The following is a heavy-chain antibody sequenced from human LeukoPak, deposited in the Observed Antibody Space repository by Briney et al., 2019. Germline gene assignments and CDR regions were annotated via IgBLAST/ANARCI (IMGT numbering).Heavy chain of an antibody. J-gene: IGHJ6*03. CDR3: ARKGPKVTIFGVVNRKTYMDV. V-gene: IGHV4-34*01. CDR1: GGSFSGYY. CDR2: INHSGST. D-gene: IGHD3-3*01. Sequence: SETLPLTCAVYGGSFSGYYWSWIRQPPGKGLEWIGEINHSGSTNYNPSLKSRVTISVVTSKNQFSLKLRSVTAADTAVYYCARKGPKVTIFGVVNRKTYMDVWGKGTTVTVSS.